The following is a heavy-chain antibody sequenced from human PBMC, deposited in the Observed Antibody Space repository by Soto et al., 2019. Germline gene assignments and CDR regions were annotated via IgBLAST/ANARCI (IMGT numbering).Heavy chain of an antibody. CDR3: ARGKGWVATLPGGMDV. CDR2: IIPIFGTA. Sequence: QVQLVQSGAEVKKPGSSMKVSCKASGGTFSSYAISWVRQAPGQGLEWMGGIIPIFGTANYAQKFQGRVTITADESTSTAYMELSSLRSEDTAVYYCARGKGWVATLPGGMDVWGQGTTVTVSS. CDR1: GGTFSSYA. V-gene: IGHV1-69*01. J-gene: IGHJ6*02. D-gene: IGHD5-12*01.